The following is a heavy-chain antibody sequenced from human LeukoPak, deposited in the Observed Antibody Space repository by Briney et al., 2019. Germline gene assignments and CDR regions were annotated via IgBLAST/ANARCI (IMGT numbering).Heavy chain of an antibody. V-gene: IGHV4-59*08. Sequence: SETLSLTCTVSGGSISSYYWSWIRQPPGKGLEWIGYLYYSGSTNCNPSLKSRVTVSVDTSKNQFSLKLSSVTAADTAVYHCARSVTTRANDAFDIWGQGTMVTVSS. J-gene: IGHJ3*02. CDR3: ARSVTTRANDAFDI. CDR1: GGSISSYY. D-gene: IGHD4-17*01. CDR2: LYYSGST.